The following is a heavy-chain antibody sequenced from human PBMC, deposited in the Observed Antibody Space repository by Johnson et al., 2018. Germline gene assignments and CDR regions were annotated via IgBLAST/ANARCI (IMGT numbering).Heavy chain of an antibody. Sequence: VQLVESGGGLVKPGGSLRLSCAASGFTFSNAWMNWVRQAPGKGLEWVGRIKSKTDGGTTDYAAPVKGRFTISRDVSKNTLYLQMNSLKTEDTAVYYCTTSMIVVVRHAFDIWGQVTMVTVSS. CDR3: TTSMIVVVRHAFDI. D-gene: IGHD3-22*01. V-gene: IGHV3-15*07. CDR2: IKSKTDGGTT. J-gene: IGHJ3*02. CDR1: GFTFSNAW.